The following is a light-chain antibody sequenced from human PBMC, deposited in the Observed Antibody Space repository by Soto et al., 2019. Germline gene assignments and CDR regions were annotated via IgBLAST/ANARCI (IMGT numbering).Light chain of an antibody. CDR1: QSIHTS. Sequence: VLTQSPATLSLSPGERATLSCRASQSIHTSLAWYQQKSSKPPRLVIYDSTLRANGVPDRFGGSRSGTEFTLTINSLEPEDFAVYYCQQRNVWPPITFGQGTRLEIK. CDR2: DST. J-gene: IGKJ5*01. CDR3: QQRNVWPPIT. V-gene: IGKV3-11*01.